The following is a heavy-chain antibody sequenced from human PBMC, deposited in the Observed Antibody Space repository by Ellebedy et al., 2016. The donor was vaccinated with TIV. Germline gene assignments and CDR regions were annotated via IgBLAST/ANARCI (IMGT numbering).Heavy chain of an antibody. D-gene: IGHD2/OR15-2a*01. CDR2: IYYSGST. CDR3: ARDRFLGY. V-gene: IGHV4-59*01. CDR1: GGSISSYY. J-gene: IGHJ4*02. Sequence: SETLSLXXTVSGGSISSYYWSWIRQPPGKGLEWIGYIYYSGSTNYNPSLKSRVTISVDTSKNQFSLKLSSVTAADTAVYYCARDRFLGYWGQGTLVTVSS.